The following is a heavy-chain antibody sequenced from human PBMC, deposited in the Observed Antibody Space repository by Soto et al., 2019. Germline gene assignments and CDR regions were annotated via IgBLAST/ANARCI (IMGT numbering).Heavy chain of an antibody. D-gene: IGHD3-22*01. J-gene: IGHJ6*02. V-gene: IGHV4-34*01. Sequence: SETLSLTXAVYGGSFSGYYWSWIRQPPGKGLEWIGEINHSGSTNYKPSLKSRVTISVDTSKNQFSLKLSSVTAADTAVYHCARGRGNYYDSSGYEYYYYGMDVWGQGTTVTVSS. CDR1: GGSFSGYY. CDR3: ARGRGNYYDSSGYEYYYYGMDV. CDR2: INHSGST.